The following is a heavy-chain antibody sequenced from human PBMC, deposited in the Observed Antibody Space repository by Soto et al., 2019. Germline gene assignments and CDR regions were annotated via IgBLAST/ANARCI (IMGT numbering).Heavy chain of an antibody. CDR1: GFTFSSYE. J-gene: IGHJ4*02. Sequence: EVQLVESGGGSVQPGGSLRLSCVASGFTFSSYEMNWVRQAPGIVLEWLSYISTSGTTMYYADSVKGRFTISRDNAKNTLFLQLNSLRAEDTAVYYCAVDWGNEWFGEIWGRGTLVSVSS. CDR2: ISTSGTTM. V-gene: IGHV3-48*03. D-gene: IGHD3-10*01. CDR3: AVDWGNEWFGEI.